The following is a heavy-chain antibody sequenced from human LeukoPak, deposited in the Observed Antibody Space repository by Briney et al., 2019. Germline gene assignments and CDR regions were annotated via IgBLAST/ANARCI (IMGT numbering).Heavy chain of an antibody. J-gene: IGHJ5*02. CDR3: AKDLGESWFDP. CDR2: ISSSGDTT. CDR1: GFTFSNYA. Sequence: GGSLRLSCAASGFTFSNYAMSWVRQAPGKGLEWVPSISSSGDTTYYADSVKGRFTISRDNSKNTLSLQMNSLGAEDTALYYCAKDLGESWFDPWGQGTLVTVSS. V-gene: IGHV3-23*01.